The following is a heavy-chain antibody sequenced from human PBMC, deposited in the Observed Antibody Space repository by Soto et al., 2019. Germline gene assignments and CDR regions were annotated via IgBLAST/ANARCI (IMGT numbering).Heavy chain of an antibody. Sequence: VQLVESGGGLVKPGGSLRLSCAASGFIFATHTINWVRQAPGKGLEGVSSITGSGIYTRYADPVKGRFTTSRDNAKASLYLQMNSLGAEDTAVYYCVKEGISNYNEYFDYWGQGTLVTVSS. V-gene: IGHV3-21*02. CDR3: VKEGISNYNEYFDY. D-gene: IGHD4-4*01. CDR2: ITGSGIYT. J-gene: IGHJ4*02. CDR1: GFIFATHT.